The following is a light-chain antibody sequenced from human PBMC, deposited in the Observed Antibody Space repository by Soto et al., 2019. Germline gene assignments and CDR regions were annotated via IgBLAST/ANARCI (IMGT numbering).Light chain of an antibody. CDR3: QSYDSSLSGYV. J-gene: IGLJ1*01. Sequence: VLTQPPSVSGAPGQRVTISCTGSSSNIGAGYDVHWYQQLPGTAPKLLIYGNSNRPSGVPDRFSGSKSGTSASLAITGLQAEDEADYYCQSYDSSLSGYVFGTGTQLTVL. CDR2: GNS. CDR1: SSNIGAGYD. V-gene: IGLV1-40*01.